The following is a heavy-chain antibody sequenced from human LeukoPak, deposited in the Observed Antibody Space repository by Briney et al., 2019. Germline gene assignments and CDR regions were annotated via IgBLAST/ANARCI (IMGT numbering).Heavy chain of an antibody. J-gene: IGHJ3*02. CDR3: ARRVRYYDSSGYSYAFDI. D-gene: IGHD3-22*01. CDR1: GGSISSYY. V-gene: IGHV4-59*08. Sequence: SETLSLTCTVSGGSISSYYWSWIRQPPGKGLEWIGYIYYSGSTNYNPSLKSRVTISVDTSKNQFSLKLSSVTAADTAVYYCARRVRYYDSSGYSYAFDIWGQGTMATVSS. CDR2: IYYSGST.